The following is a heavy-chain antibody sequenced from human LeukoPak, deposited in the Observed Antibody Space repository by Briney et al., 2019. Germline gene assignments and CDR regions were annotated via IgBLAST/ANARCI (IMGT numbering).Heavy chain of an antibody. D-gene: IGHD1-26*01. V-gene: IGHV3-7*01. Sequence: ETLSLTCTVSGGSISSYYWSWIRQPPGKGLEWVANINQGGSEQFYVDSLKGRFTISRDNAKNSLFLQMNGLTVEDTAVYYCAATNWFDPWGQGTLVTVSS. CDR3: AATNWFDP. CDR2: INQGGSEQ. J-gene: IGHJ5*02. CDR1: GGSISSYY.